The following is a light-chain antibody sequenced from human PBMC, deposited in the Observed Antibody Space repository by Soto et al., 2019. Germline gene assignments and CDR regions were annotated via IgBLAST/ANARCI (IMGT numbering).Light chain of an antibody. CDR2: EVS. J-gene: IGLJ1*01. CDR1: SSDVGGYNY. Sequence: QSALTQPPSASGSPGQSVTISCTGTSSDVGGYNYVSWFQQHPGKAPKLMIYEVSKRPSGVPDRFSGSKSGNTASLTVSGLQAKDEADYYCTSYAGSTFYVFGTGTKLTVL. V-gene: IGLV2-8*01. CDR3: TSYAGSTFYV.